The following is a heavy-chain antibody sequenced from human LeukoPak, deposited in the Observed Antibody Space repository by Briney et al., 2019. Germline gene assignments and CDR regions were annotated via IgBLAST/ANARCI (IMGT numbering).Heavy chain of an antibody. J-gene: IGHJ4*02. CDR1: GGSISSSSYY. D-gene: IGHD6-19*01. CDR2: IYYSGST. Sequence: PSETLSLTCTVSGGSISSSSYYWGWIRQPPGKGLEWIGSIYYSGSTYYNPSLKSRVTISVDTSKNQFSLKLSSVTAADTAVYYCARPTRLHSSGWYSPFDYWGQGTLVTVSS. CDR3: ARPTRLHSSGWYSPFDY. V-gene: IGHV4-39*01.